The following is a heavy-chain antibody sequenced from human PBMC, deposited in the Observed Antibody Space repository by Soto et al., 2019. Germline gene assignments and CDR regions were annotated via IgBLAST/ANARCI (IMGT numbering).Heavy chain of an antibody. J-gene: IGHJ1*01. CDR2: ISASGGST. D-gene: IGHD3-22*01. Sequence: PGGSLRLSCAASGFTFSSSVMSWVRQAPGKGLEWVSTISASGGSTYYADSVKGRFTISRDSSKNTLYLQMNSLRAEDTAVYYCAKPLWSSGYYTSYFHHWGQGTLVTVSS. CDR3: AKPLWSSGYYTSYFHH. V-gene: IGHV3-23*01. CDR1: GFTFSSSV.